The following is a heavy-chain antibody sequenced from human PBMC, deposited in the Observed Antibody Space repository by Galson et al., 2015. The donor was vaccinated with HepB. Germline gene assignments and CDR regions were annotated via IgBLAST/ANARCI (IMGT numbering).Heavy chain of an antibody. CDR3: ARERGIVVVTTGAFDI. J-gene: IGHJ3*02. Sequence: SLRLSCAASGFTFSDYYMSWIRQAPGKGLEWVSYISSSSSYTSYADSVKGRFTISRDNAKNSLYVQMNSLRAEDTAVYYCARERGIVVVTTGAFDIWGQGTMVTASS. CDR1: GFTFSDYY. CDR2: ISSSSSYT. V-gene: IGHV3-11*05. D-gene: IGHD3-22*01.